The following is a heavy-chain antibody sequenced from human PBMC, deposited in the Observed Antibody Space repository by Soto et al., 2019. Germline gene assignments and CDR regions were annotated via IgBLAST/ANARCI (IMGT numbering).Heavy chain of an antibody. CDR2: IIPIFGTA. CDR3: ARVVGRPPYYYYGMDV. CDR1: GGTFSSYA. V-gene: IGHV1-69*13. D-gene: IGHD2-15*01. J-gene: IGHJ6*02. Sequence: SVRVSCKASGGTFSSYAISWVRQAPGQGLEWMGGIIPIFGTANYAQKFQGRVTITADECTSTAYMELSSLRSEDTVVYYCARVVGRPPYYYYGMDVWGQGTTVTVSS.